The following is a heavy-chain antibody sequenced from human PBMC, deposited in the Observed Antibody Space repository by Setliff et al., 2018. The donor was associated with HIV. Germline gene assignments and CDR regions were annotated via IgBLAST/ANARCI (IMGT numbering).Heavy chain of an antibody. D-gene: IGHD4-4*01. CDR1: AYSFTTYW. CDR2: IYPGDSDT. J-gene: IGHJ4*02. CDR3: ARYGSNSAFDF. Sequence: GESLKISCKGSAYSFTTYWIGWVRQMPGKGLEWMGIIYPGDSDTRYSPSFQGQVTISADKSISTAYLQWSSLQASDTAMYYCARYGSNSAFDFWGQGTLVTVSS. V-gene: IGHV5-51*01.